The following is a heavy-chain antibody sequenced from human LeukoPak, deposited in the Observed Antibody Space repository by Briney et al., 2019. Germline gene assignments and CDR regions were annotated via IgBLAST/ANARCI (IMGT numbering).Heavy chain of an antibody. V-gene: IGHV3-64*01. J-gene: IGHJ4*02. CDR1: GFTFSSYA. CDR3: ARVTYGGYFDY. CDR2: ISSNGGST. D-gene: IGHD2-21*01. Sequence: GGSLRLSCAASGFTFSSYAMHWVRQAPGKGLEYVSAISSNGGSTYYANSVKGRFTISRDNSKNTLYLQMGSLRAEDMAVYYCARVTYGGYFDYWGQGTLVTVSS.